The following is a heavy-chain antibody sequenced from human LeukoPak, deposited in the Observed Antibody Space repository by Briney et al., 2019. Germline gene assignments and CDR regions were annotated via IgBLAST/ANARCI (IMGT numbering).Heavy chain of an antibody. D-gene: IGHD3-22*01. Sequence: GRSLRLSCVASGFTFTNYAMSWVRQAPGKGLEWVLAISGSGASTYYADSVKGRFTISRDSSKNTLYLQMNSLRAEDTAVYYCAKDLGYYYDSSGYSLFDYWGQGTLVTVSS. CDR2: ISGSGAST. J-gene: IGHJ4*02. V-gene: IGHV3-23*01. CDR3: AKDLGYYYDSSGYSLFDY. CDR1: GFTFTNYA.